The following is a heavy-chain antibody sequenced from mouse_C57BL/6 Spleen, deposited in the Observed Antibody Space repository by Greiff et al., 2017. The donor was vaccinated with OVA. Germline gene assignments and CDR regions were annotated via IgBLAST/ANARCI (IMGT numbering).Heavy chain of an antibody. CDR1: GYTFTSYW. CDR2: INPSNGGT. V-gene: IGHV1-53*01. CDR3: ARATYYYGSSDFDY. Sequence: QVQLKQSGTELVKPGASVKLSCKASGYTFTSYWMHWVKQRPGQGLEWIGNINPSNGGTNYNEKFKSKATLTVDKSSSTAYMQLSSLTSEDSAVYYCARATYYYGSSDFDYWGQGTTLTVSS. D-gene: IGHD1-1*01. J-gene: IGHJ2*01.